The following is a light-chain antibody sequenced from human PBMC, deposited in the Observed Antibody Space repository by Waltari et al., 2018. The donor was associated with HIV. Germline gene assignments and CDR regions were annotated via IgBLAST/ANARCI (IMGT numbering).Light chain of an antibody. J-gene: IGLJ2*01. CDR2: DVS. Sequence: QSALTQPASVSGSPGQSITISCTGTSSDVGGYTYVSWYQQHPGKAPKPMIYDVSNRPSGVSKRFSGSKSGNTASLTISGLQAEDEADYYCSSYTSSSTLVLFGGGTKLTVL. V-gene: IGLV2-14*03. CDR1: SSDVGGYTY. CDR3: SSYTSSSTLVL.